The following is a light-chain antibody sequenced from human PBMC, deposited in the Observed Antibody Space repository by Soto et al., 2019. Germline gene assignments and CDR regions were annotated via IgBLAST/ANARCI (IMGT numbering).Light chain of an antibody. CDR2: WAS. J-gene: IGKJ3*01. CDR3: QQYYATPLT. V-gene: IGKV4-1*01. Sequence: DIVMTQSPDSLAVSLGERATINCKSSQSVFYSPKNKNYLAWYQQKPGQPPKLLIHWASTRESGVPDRFSGSGSGTDFTLTISSLQAEDVAVYYCQQYYATPLTFGPGTKVDIK. CDR1: QSVFYSPKNKNY.